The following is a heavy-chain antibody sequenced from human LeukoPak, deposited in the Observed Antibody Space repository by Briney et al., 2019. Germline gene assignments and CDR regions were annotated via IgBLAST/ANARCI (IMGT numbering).Heavy chain of an antibody. V-gene: IGHV3-21*04. CDR2: ISSSSSYI. Sequence: PGGSLRLSCAASGFTFSSYSMNWVRQAPGKGLEWVSSISSSSSYIYYADSVKGRFTISRDNSKNTLYLQMNNLRAEDTAVYYCAKAPVHIVVVPTAKDYIMDVWGQGTTVTVSS. CDR3: AKAPVHIVVVPTAKDYIMDV. J-gene: IGHJ6*02. D-gene: IGHD2-2*01. CDR1: GFTFSSYS.